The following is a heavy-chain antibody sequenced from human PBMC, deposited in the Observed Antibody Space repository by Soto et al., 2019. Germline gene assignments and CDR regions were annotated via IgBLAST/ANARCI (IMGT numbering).Heavy chain of an antibody. D-gene: IGHD3-9*01. V-gene: IGHV4-31*03. CDR3: ARGELRYFDWFPELDY. J-gene: IGHJ4*02. Sequence: QVQLQESGPGLVKPSQTLSLTCTVSGGSISSGGYYWSWIRQHPGKGLEWIGYIYYSGSTYYNPSLKSRVTISVDTSKNQFSLKLSSVTAADTAVYYCARGELRYFDWFPELDYWGQGTLVTVSS. CDR2: IYYSGST. CDR1: GGSISSGGYY.